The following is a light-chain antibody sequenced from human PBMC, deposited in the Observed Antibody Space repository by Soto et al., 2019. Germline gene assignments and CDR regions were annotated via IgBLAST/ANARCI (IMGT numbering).Light chain of an antibody. Sequence: DSQMTQSPSSLSASVGDRVTITCRASQGISNYLAWYQQKPGKVPKLLSYAASPLQSGVPSRFSGSGSGTVFNLTISSLQPEDVATYYCQTSISALFTFGPGTKVDIK. CDR3: QTSISALFT. CDR2: AAS. J-gene: IGKJ3*01. CDR1: QGISNY. V-gene: IGKV1-27*01.